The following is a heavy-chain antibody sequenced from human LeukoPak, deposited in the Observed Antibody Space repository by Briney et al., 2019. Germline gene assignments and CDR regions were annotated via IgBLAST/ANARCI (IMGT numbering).Heavy chain of an antibody. V-gene: IGHV3-74*01. J-gene: IGHJ4*02. D-gene: IGHD1-7*01. CDR2: IKSDESSA. CDR1: GFTFGTYW. CDR3: AGGGTPDY. Sequence: GGSLRLSCAASGFTFGTYWIHWVRQAPGKGLVWVSRIKSDESSATYADSVKGRFTISRDNAKNTLYLQMNSLRVEDTAVYYCAGGGTPDYWGQGTLVTVSS.